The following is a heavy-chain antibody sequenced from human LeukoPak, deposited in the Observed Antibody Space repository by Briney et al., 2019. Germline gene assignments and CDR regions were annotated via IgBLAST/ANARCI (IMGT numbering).Heavy chain of an antibody. CDR2: IKQDGSEK. V-gene: IGHV3-7*01. J-gene: IGHJ4*02. Sequence: GGSLRLSCAASGFTFSSYWMSWVRQAPGKGLEWVANIKQDGSEKYYVDSVKGRFTISRDNAKNSLYLQMNSLRAEDTAVYYCATDPVGGDSAFDYWGQGTLVTVSS. D-gene: IGHD2-21*02. CDR1: GFTFSSYW. CDR3: ATDPVGGDSAFDY.